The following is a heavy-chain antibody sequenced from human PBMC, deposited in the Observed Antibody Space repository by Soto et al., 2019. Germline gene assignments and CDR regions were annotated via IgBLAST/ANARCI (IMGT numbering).Heavy chain of an antibody. CDR2: MNPNSGNT. CDR3: ARVGYYYDSSGYYLSFDY. D-gene: IGHD3-22*01. Sequence: QVQLVQSGAEVKKPGASVKVSCKASGYTFTSYDINWVRQATGQGLEWMGWMNPNSGNTGYAQKFQGRVTMTRNTSISTAYMELSSLRSDDTAVYYWARVGYYYDSSGYYLSFDYWGQGTLVTVSS. CDR1: GYTFTSYD. J-gene: IGHJ4*02. V-gene: IGHV1-8*01.